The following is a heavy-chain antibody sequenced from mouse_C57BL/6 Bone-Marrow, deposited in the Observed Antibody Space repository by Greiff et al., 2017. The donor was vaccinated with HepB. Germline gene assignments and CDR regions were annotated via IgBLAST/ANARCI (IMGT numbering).Heavy chain of an antibody. J-gene: IGHJ1*03. CDR2: IYPGDGDT. CDR3: ARRGRVVAIHWYFDV. Sequence: QVQLQQSGPELVKPGASVKISCKASGYAFSSSWMNWVKQRPGKGLEWIGRIYPGDGDTNYNGKFKGKATLTADKSSSTAYMQLSSLTSEDSAVYFCARRGRVVAIHWYFDVWGTGTTVTVSS. D-gene: IGHD1-1*01. V-gene: IGHV1-82*01. CDR1: GYAFSSSW.